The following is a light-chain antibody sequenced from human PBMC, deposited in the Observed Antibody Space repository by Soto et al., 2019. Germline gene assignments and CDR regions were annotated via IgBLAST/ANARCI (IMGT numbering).Light chain of an antibody. V-gene: IGKV3-15*01. J-gene: IGKJ1*01. Sequence: EIVMTQSPVTLSVSPGEGATLSCRASQTINNNLAWYQQKPGQAPRLLIYGASRRATGVPARFSGSGSGAEFTLTISSLQSEDFAVYYCLHYNNGPRFGQGTKV. CDR2: GAS. CDR3: LHYNNGPR. CDR1: QTINNN.